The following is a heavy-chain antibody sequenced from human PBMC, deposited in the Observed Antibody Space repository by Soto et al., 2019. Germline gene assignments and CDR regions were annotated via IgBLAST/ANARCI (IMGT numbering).Heavy chain of an antibody. J-gene: IGHJ5*02. CDR1: GGTFSSYA. Sequence: GASVKVSCKASGGTFSSYAISWVRQAPGQGLEWMGGIIPIFGTANYAQKFQGRVTITADESTSTAYMELSSLRSEDTAVYYCARDGYSYGTNWLDPWGQGTLVTVSS. V-gene: IGHV1-69*13. CDR3: ARDGYSYGTNWLDP. D-gene: IGHD5-18*01. CDR2: IIPIFGTA.